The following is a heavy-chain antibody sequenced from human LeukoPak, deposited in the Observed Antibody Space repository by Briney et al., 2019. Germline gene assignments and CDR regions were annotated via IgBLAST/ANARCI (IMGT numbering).Heavy chain of an antibody. D-gene: IGHD2-8*02. CDR2: MSPNNGKT. CDR3: ARNPYGTGQFDP. Sequence: ASVKVSCKASGYPFTTYDINWVRQATGRGLEWMGWMSPNNGKTGYAQKFQGRVTMTRDTSINTAYMELSSLTSEDTAVYYCARNPYGTGQFDPWGQGILVTVSS. V-gene: IGHV1-8*01. CDR1: GYPFTTYD. J-gene: IGHJ5*02.